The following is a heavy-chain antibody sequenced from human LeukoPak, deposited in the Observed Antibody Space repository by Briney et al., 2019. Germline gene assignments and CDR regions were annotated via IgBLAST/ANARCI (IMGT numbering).Heavy chain of an antibody. CDR3: ARDPLVLGVTYDY. CDR2: INTDGGST. CDR1: GFTFSSYW. J-gene: IGHJ4*02. V-gene: IGHV3-74*01. Sequence: GGSLRLSCAASGFTFSSYWMHWVRQAPGKGLIWVSRINTDGGSTNYADSVKGRFTISRDNAKNSLYLQMNSLRAEDTAVYYCARDPLVLGVTYDYWGQGTLVTVSS. D-gene: IGHD4-23*01.